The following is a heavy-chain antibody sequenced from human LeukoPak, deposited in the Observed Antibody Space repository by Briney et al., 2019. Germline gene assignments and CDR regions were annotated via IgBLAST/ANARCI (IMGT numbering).Heavy chain of an antibody. CDR1: GGSISSYY. CDR2: IYYSGST. V-gene: IGHV4-59*08. J-gene: IGHJ4*02. CDR3: ARTSRAIGYFDY. Sequence: IPSETLSLTCTVSGGSISSYYWSWIRQPPGKGLEWIGYIYYSGSTNYNPSLKSRVTISVDTSKNQFSLKLSSVTAADTAVYYRARTSRAIGYFDYWGQGTLVTVSS. D-gene: IGHD2-21*01.